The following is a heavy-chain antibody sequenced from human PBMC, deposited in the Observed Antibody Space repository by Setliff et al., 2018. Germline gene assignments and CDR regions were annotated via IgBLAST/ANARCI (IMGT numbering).Heavy chain of an antibody. Sequence: SVKVSCKASGGTFSSYAISWVRQAPGQGLEWMGGIIPIFGTANYAQKFQGRVTITTDESTSTAYMELKSLRSDDTAVYYCARGWRAGALNHFDYWGQGSRVSVSS. V-gene: IGHV1-69*05. CDR1: GGTFSSYA. CDR3: ARGWRAGALNHFDY. J-gene: IGHJ4*02. CDR2: IIPIFGTA. D-gene: IGHD3-3*01.